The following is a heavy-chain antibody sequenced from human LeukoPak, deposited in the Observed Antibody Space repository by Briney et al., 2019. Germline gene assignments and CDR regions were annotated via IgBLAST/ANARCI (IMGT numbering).Heavy chain of an antibody. CDR2: IYCSGTT. V-gene: IGHV4-59*01. Sequence: PSETLSLTCSVSGASISSYFWSWIRQPPGKGLEWIGYIYCSGTTNYNPSLKSRIAISLDTSKKQFSLRMRSVTAADTAVYYCARSTSGYYSKHYYFYMDVWGKGTTVTVSS. CDR3: ARSTSGYYSKHYYFYMDV. D-gene: IGHD3-22*01. J-gene: IGHJ6*03. CDR1: GASISSYF.